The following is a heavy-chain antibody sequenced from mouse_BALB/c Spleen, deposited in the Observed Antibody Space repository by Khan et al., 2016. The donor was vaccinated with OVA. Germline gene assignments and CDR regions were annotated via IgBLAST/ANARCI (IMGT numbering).Heavy chain of an antibody. J-gene: IGHJ2*01. Sequence: EVQLQESGAELVRSGASVRLSCTASGFNIKDDYLSWVIQRPEQGLEWIGWIDPENGDTEYAPKFQDTATMTADTSSNTSFLQLSSLTSEDTAVYYGYGGRDYWGQGTTLTVSS. V-gene: IGHV14-4*02. CDR3: YGGRDY. CDR2: IDPENGDT. CDR1: GFNIKDDY.